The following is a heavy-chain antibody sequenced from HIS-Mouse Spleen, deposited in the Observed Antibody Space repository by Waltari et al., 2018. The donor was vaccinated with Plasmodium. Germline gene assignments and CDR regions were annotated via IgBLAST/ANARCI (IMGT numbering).Heavy chain of an antibody. CDR2: IYYSGGT. D-gene: IGHD2-15*01. V-gene: IGHV4-39*01. CDR3: ARALGILFDY. CDR1: GGSISSSSYY. J-gene: IGHJ4*02. Sequence: QLQLQESGPGLVKPSETLSLTCTVSGGSISSSSYYWGWIRQPPGKGLEWIGSIYYSGGTYYHPSLKSRVTISVDTSKNQFSLKLSSVTAADTAVYYCARALGILFDYWGQGTLVTVSS.